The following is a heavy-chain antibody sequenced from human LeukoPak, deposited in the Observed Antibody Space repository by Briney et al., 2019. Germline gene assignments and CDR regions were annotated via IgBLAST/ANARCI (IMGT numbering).Heavy chain of an antibody. Sequence: PSETLSLTCTVSGGSISSYYWSWIRQPPGKGLEWIGYIYYSGSTNYNPSLKSRVTISVDTSKNQFSLKLSSVTAADTAVYYCARRDYYGSGSYWGVFDYWGQGTLVTVSS. D-gene: IGHD3-10*01. CDR1: GGSISSYY. V-gene: IGHV4-59*08. CDR3: ARRDYYGSGSYWGVFDY. CDR2: IYYSGST. J-gene: IGHJ4*02.